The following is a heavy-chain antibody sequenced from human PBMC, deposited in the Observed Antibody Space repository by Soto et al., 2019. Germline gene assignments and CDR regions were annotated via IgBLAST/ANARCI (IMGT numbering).Heavy chain of an antibody. D-gene: IGHD1-20*01. J-gene: IGHJ4*02. CDR2: ISANDVGT. V-gene: IGHV3-23*01. CDR3: AKAKNDYNWDNRPPFDY. CDR1: GFTLRNYA. Sequence: EVQLLESGGGVVQPGGSLRLSCAASGFTLRNYAMTWLRQAPGKGLEWVSLISANDVGTYYAESVKTRFTISTDQSRNTVYLQMDSLRADDTAIYYCAKAKNDYNWDNRPPFDYWGQGTLVTVSS.